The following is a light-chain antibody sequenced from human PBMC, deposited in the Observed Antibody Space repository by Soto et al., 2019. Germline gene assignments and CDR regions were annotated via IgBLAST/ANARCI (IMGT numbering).Light chain of an antibody. Sequence: EIVLTQSPATLSLSPGERATLSCRASQSVSSYLAWYQQQPGQAPRLLLYDASNRATGIPARFSGSGSGTDFTLTISSLEPEDFAVYYCQQRSNWPITFGQGTRLEIK. CDR3: QQRSNWPIT. CDR2: DAS. CDR1: QSVSSY. V-gene: IGKV3-11*01. J-gene: IGKJ5*01.